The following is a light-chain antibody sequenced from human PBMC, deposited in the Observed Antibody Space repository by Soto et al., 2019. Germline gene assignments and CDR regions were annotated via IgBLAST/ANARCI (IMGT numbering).Light chain of an antibody. Sequence: AIQMTQSLSSLSASVGDRVTITCRASQGIRTELGWYQQKPGKAPKLLIYGASTLHGGVPSRFSGSGSGTDFTLTISSLQPDDFATYYCLQDNSYPRTFGQGTKVEIK. CDR2: GAS. V-gene: IGKV1-6*02. J-gene: IGKJ1*01. CDR1: QGIRTE. CDR3: LQDNSYPRT.